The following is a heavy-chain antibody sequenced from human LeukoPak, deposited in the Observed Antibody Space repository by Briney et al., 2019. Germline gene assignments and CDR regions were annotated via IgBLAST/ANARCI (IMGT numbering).Heavy chain of an antibody. Sequence: SETLSLTCTVSGYSISSGYYWGWIRQPPGKGLEWIGSIYHSGSTYYNPSLKSRVTISVDTSKNQFSLKLSSVTAADTAVYYCARGVSSSLWNYYYGMDVWGQGTTVTVSS. CDR2: IYHSGST. V-gene: IGHV4-38-2*02. D-gene: IGHD6-13*01. CDR3: ARGVSSSLWNYYYGMDV. CDR1: GYSISSGYY. J-gene: IGHJ6*02.